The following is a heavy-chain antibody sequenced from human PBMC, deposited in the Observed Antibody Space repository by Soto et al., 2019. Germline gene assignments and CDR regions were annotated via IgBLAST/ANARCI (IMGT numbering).Heavy chain of an antibody. CDR2: IYHGGTT. V-gene: IGHV4-38-2*02. J-gene: IGHJ4*01. CDR3: ARVHVMVVAGSTFDY. Sequence: PSETLSLTCTVSCNSISSGSYWAWIQQPPGKGPEWIASIYHGGTTFYNPSLKSRITISVDTSNNQFSLKLTSVTAADTAVYYCARVHVMVVAGSTFDYWGHGTLVTVSS. CDR1: CNSISSGSY. D-gene: IGHD6-19*01.